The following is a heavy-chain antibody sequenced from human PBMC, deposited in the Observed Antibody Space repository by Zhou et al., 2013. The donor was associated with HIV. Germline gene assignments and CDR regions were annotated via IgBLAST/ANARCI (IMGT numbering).Heavy chain of an antibody. CDR1: GGTFSSYA. J-gene: IGHJ6*03. CDR2: IIPILGIA. Sequence: QVQLVQSGAEVKKPGSSVKVSCKASGGTFSSYAISWVRQAPGQGLEWMGRIIPILGIANYAQKFQGRVTITADKSTSTAYMELSSLRSEDTAVYYCARVRGLATVTPRSWYYMDVWGKGTTVTVSS. CDR3: ARVRGLATVTPRSWYYMDV. V-gene: IGHV1-69*04. D-gene: IGHD4-17*01.